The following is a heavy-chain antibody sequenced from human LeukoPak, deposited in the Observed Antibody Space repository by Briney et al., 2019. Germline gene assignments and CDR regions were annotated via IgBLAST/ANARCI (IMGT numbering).Heavy chain of an antibody. CDR1: GGFISSDY. Sequence: PLETLSLTCTVSGGFISSDYWSWIRQPAGKGLEWIGRIYPSGSTNYNPSLKSRVTMSIDTSKNQFSLKLSSVTAADTAVYYCARVPHAGHNCFDPWGQGTLVTVSS. V-gene: IGHV4-4*07. D-gene: IGHD6-13*01. CDR3: ARVPHAGHNCFDP. J-gene: IGHJ5*02. CDR2: IYPSGST.